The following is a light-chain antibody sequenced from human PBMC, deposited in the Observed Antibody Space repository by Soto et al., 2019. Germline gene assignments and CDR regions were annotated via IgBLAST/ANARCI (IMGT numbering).Light chain of an antibody. CDR1: SSDVGDRNY. Sequence: QSDLTQPASVSGSPRQSITISCTGTSSDVGDRNYVSWYQQHPNKAPKLIIYEVNNRPSGISNRFSGSKSGNTASLTIYGLQPEDEADYHCSSYTTIGTWVFGGGTQLTVL. CDR2: EVN. CDR3: SSYTTIGTWV. V-gene: IGLV2-14*03. J-gene: IGLJ3*02.